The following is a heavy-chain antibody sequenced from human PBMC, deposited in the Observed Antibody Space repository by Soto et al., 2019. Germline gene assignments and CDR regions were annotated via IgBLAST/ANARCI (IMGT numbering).Heavy chain of an antibody. V-gene: IGHV4-34*01. Sequence: LSLTCAVYGGSFSGYYWSWIRQPPGKGLEWIGEINHSGSTNYNPSLKSRVTLSVDTSKNQFSLKLSSVTAADTAVYYCARVPRYYYGSGSLDYWGQGTLVTVSS. J-gene: IGHJ4*02. CDR1: GGSFSGYY. CDR3: ARVPRYYYGSGSLDY. CDR2: INHSGST. D-gene: IGHD3-10*01.